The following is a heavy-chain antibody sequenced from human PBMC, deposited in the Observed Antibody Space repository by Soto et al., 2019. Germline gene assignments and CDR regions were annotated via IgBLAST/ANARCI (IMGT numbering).Heavy chain of an antibody. J-gene: IGHJ6*02. V-gene: IGHV4-31*03. D-gene: IGHD2-15*01. CDR2: IYDSGST. CDR3: ASDRNRVAATGDYYGMDV. Sequence: TLSLTCTVSGGSISSGGYYWSWIRQHPGKGLEWIGYIYDSGSTYYSPSLKSRVTISVDTSKNQFSLKLSSVTAADTAVYYCASDRNRVAATGDYYGMDVWGQGTTVTVSS. CDR1: GGSISSGGYY.